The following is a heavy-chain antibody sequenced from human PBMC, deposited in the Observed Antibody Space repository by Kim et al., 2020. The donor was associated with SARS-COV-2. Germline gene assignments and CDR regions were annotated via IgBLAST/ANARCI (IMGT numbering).Heavy chain of an antibody. D-gene: IGHD2-2*01. J-gene: IGHJ3*02. CDR2: IRCNSGSI. CDR1: GFTFDNYA. V-gene: IGHV3-9*01. CDR3: AKEALLGDYQLNTHCFDI. Sequence: GGSLRLSCAASGFTFDNYAMHWVRQAPGKGLEWVAGIRCNSGSIDYADSVKGRFTISRDNAKNSLYLQMNSLRAEDTALYYCAKEALLGDYQLNTHCFDIWGQGTMVTVSS.